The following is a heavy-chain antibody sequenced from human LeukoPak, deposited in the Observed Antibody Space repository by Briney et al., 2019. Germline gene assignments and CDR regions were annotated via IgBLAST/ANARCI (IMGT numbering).Heavy chain of an antibody. V-gene: IGHV4-39*01. CDR2: IYSSGNT. CDR1: GASISSSNYY. Sequence: ASETLSLTCAVSGASISSSNYYWGWVRQSPGKGLEWIGNIYSSGNTYYNASLKSRVTMYIDTSKNQFSLKLSSVTAADTAMYYCAKSNGYGLIDYWGQGTLATVSS. CDR3: AKSNGYGLIDY. D-gene: IGHD5-12*01. J-gene: IGHJ4*02.